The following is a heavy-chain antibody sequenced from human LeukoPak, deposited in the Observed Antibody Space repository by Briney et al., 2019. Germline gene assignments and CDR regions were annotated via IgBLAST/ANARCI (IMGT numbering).Heavy chain of an antibody. CDR2: IKQDGSEK. V-gene: IGHV3-7*01. Sequence: GGSLRLSCAASGFTFSDYAIHWVRQAPGKGLEWVANIKQDGSEKYYVDSVKGRFTISRDNAKNSLYLQMNSLRAEDTAVYYCARLEYSYGYFDYWGQGTLVTVSS. J-gene: IGHJ4*02. CDR1: GFTFSDYA. D-gene: IGHD5-18*01. CDR3: ARLEYSYGYFDY.